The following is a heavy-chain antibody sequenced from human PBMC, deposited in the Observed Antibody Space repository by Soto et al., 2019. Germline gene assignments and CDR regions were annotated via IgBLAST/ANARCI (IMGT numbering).Heavy chain of an antibody. CDR3: AKCLRVVAATGPNWFDP. J-gene: IGHJ5*02. CDR1: GFTFSSYA. V-gene: IGHV3-23*01. CDR2: ISGSGGST. D-gene: IGHD2-15*01. Sequence: PGGSLRLSCAASGFTFSSYAMSWVRQAPGKGLEWVSAISGSGGSTYYADSVKGRFTISGDNSKNTLYLQMNSLRAEDTAVYYCAKCLRVVAATGPNWFDPWGQGTLVTVSS.